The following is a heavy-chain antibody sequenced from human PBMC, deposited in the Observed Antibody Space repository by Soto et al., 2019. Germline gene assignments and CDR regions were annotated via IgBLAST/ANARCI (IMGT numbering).Heavy chain of an antibody. CDR1: GGSFSGYY. Sequence: SETLSLTCAVYGGSFSGYYWSWIRQPPGKGLEWIGEINHSGSTNYNPSLKSRVTISVDTSKNQFSLKLSSVTAADTAVYYCAIRVQLPSLDYWGQGTLVTVSS. CDR3: AIRVQLPSLDY. CDR2: INHSGST. D-gene: IGHD2-2*01. J-gene: IGHJ4*02. V-gene: IGHV4-34*01.